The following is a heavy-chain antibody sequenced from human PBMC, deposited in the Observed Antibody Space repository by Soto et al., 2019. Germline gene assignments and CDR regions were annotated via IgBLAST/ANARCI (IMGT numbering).Heavy chain of an antibody. J-gene: IGHJ3*01. Sequence: ASVRVSCKGSGYIFSNYGIGWVRQAPGQGLEWMGWISAYNGDTNYAQKLQGRVTMTTDTSTNTAYMELRSLRSDDTAVYYCGRDYYYDSSGYHPLSYWGQ. D-gene: IGHD3-22*01. CDR1: GYIFSNYG. CDR2: ISAYNGDT. CDR3: GRDYYYDSSGYHPLSY. V-gene: IGHV1-18*01.